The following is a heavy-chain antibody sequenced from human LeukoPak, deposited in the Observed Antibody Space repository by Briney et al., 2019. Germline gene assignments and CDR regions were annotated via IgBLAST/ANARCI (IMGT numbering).Heavy chain of an antibody. CDR1: GGSISSGGYS. D-gene: IGHD5-12*01. CDR2: IYHSGST. CDR3: ARAISLDAFDI. J-gene: IGHJ3*02. Sequence: SETLSLTCAVSGGSISSGGYSWSWIRQPPGKGLEWIGYIYHSGSTYYNPSLKSRVTISVDTSKNQFSLKLSSVTPADTAVYYCARAISLDAFDIWGQGTMVTVSS. V-gene: IGHV4-30-2*01.